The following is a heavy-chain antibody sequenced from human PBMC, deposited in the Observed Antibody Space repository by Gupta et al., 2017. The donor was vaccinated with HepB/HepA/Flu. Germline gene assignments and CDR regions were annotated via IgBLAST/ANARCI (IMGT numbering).Heavy chain of an antibody. D-gene: IGHD1-14*01. Sequence: QVQLVQSGAEVEKPGASVKVSCKTSGYTFNGHSMHWVRPAPGQGLESVGWLNPHSGAPNFSLKFRGRVTITRDTCIFSDYFEPSRLRTDDTADDDGAGGQYYTNYNPFDYCCQCSLV. V-gene: IGHV1-2*07. CDR1: GYTFNGHS. CDR3: AGGQYYTNYNPFDY. J-gene: IGHJ4*02. CDR2: LNPHSGAP.